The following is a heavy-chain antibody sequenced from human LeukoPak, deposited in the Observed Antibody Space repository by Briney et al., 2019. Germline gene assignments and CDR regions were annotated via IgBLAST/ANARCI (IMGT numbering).Heavy chain of an antibody. CDR1: GGTFSSYA. V-gene: IGHV1-69*01. Sequence: GSSVKVSCKASGGTFSSYAISWVRQAPGQGLEWMGGIIPIFGTANYAQKFQGRVTITADESTSTAYMELSSLRSEDTAVYYCARARIQFRLFEYFDYWGRGTLVTVSS. J-gene: IGHJ4*02. CDR3: ARARIQFRLFEYFDY. CDR2: IIPIFGTA. D-gene: IGHD2-21*01.